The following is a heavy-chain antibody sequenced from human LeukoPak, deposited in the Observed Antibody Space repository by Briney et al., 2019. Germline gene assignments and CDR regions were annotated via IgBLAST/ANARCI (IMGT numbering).Heavy chain of an antibody. CDR3: AREEVPAAMYPPTFDY. D-gene: IGHD2-2*01. CDR1: GFTFSDYY. CDR2: ISSSGSTI. J-gene: IGHJ4*02. Sequence: GGSLRLSCAASGFTFSDYYMSWIRQAPGKGLEWVSYISSSGSTIYYADSVKGRFTISRDNAKNSLYLQMNSLRAEDTAVYYCAREEVPAAMYPPTFDYWGQGTLVTVSS. V-gene: IGHV3-11*04.